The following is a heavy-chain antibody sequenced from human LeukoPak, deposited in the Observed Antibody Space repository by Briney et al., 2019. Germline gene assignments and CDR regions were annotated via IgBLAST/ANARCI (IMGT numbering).Heavy chain of an antibody. CDR3: AKSYDTSTSPDH. CDR2: ISHSDDST. Sequence: PGGSPRSSCRNPGFLFYVYTMTLGRPTPGEGVGWISSISHSDDSTYYADSVKGRFTISRDDSKDTVYLQMNSLRVDDTALYHCAKSYDTSTSPDHWGQGILVSVSS. CDR1: GFLFYVYT. D-gene: IGHD3-3*01. J-gene: IGHJ5*02. V-gene: IGHV3-23*01.